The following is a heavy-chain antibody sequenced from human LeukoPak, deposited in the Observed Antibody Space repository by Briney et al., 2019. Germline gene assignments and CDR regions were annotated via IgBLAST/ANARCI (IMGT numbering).Heavy chain of an antibody. CDR2: IYYSGST. D-gene: IGHD3-22*01. CDR1: GGSISSSSYY. J-gene: IGHJ4*02. V-gene: IGHV4-39*01. Sequence: SETLSLTCTVSGGSISSSSYYWGWIRQPPGKGLEWIGSIYYSGSTYYNPSLKSRVTISVDTSKNQFSLKLSSVTAADTAVYYCARRNNYYDSSGYTHRHFDYWGQGTLVTVSS. CDR3: ARRNNYYDSSGYTHRHFDY.